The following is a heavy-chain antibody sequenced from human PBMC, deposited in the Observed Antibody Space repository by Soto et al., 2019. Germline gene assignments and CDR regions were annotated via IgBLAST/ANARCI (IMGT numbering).Heavy chain of an antibody. Sequence: GPSVKVSCKASGYTFTSYYMHWVRQAPGQGLEWMGIINPSGGSASYAQKFQGRVTMTRDTSTSTVYMELSSLRSEDTAVYYCARDGSGGYDISGYYYRSYYLGYSGQGTLVTVS. CDR1: GYTFTSYY. V-gene: IGHV1-46*01. D-gene: IGHD3-22*01. CDR2: INPSGGSA. CDR3: ARDGSGGYDISGYYYRSYYLGY. J-gene: IGHJ4*02.